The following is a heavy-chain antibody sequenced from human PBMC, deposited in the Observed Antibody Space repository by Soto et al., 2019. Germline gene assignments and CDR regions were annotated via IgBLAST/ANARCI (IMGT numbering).Heavy chain of an antibody. Sequence: PGGSLRLSCAASGFTFSSYAMSWVRQAPGKGLEWVSAISGSGGSTYYADSVKGRFTISRDNSKNTLYLQMNSLRAEDTAVYYCAKNRGKDIAAAVFYWGKGTLVTVSS. V-gene: IGHV3-23*01. CDR1: GFTFSSYA. CDR2: ISGSGGST. J-gene: IGHJ4*02. D-gene: IGHD6-13*01. CDR3: AKNRGKDIAAAVFY.